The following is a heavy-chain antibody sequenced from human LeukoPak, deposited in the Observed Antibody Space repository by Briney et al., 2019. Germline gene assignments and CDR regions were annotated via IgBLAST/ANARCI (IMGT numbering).Heavy chain of an antibody. CDR2: ISSSSSYI. D-gene: IGHD2-15*01. Sequence: GRSLRLSCAASGLSFSSYSMNWVRQAPRKRLEWVSSISSSSSYIYYADSVKGRFTISRENAKNSLYLQMNSLRAEDTAVYYCARSSPYLGYCSGGSCHWGQGTLVTVSS. CDR1: GLSFSSYS. J-gene: IGHJ4*02. V-gene: IGHV3-21*01. CDR3: ARSSPYLGYCSGGSCH.